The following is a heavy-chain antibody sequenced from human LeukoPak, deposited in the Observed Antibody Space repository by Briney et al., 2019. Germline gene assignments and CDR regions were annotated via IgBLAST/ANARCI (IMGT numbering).Heavy chain of an antibody. Sequence: GGSLRLSCAASGFTFSSYGMHWVRQAPGKGLEWVTLISYDGSNKYYADSVKGRFTVSRDNSKNTLYLQMNSLRAGDTAVYYCARDCTGGTCYDAFDIWGQGTMVTVSS. V-gene: IGHV3-30*03. J-gene: IGHJ3*02. CDR3: ARDCTGGTCYDAFDI. D-gene: IGHD2-15*01. CDR2: ISYDGSNK. CDR1: GFTFSSYG.